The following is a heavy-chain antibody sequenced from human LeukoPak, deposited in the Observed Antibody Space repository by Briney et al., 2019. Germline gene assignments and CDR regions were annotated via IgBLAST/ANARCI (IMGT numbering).Heavy chain of an antibody. CDR1: GGSISSYY. CDR3: ARGITMVRGVIIQFDP. V-gene: IGHV4-4*07. D-gene: IGHD3-10*01. Sequence: PSETLSLTCTVSGGSISSYYWSWIRQPAGKGLEWIGRIYTSGSTNYNPSLKSRVTMSVDTSKNQFSLKLSSVTAADTAVYYCARGITMVRGVIIQFDPWGQGTLVTVSS. J-gene: IGHJ5*02. CDR2: IYTSGST.